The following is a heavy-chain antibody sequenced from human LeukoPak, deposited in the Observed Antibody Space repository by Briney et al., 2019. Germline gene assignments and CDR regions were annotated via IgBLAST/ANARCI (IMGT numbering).Heavy chain of an antibody. CDR3: ARRSLVETAVPGYFDY. V-gene: IGHV3-23*01. Sequence: RGSLRLSCAASGFTFRSYAMGWVRQAPGKGLEWVSTVTATGGSTYYADSVKGRFTISRDNSKNTLFLQMESLRAEDTAVYYCARRSLVETAVPGYFDYWGQGTLVSVSS. CDR2: VTATGGST. J-gene: IGHJ4*02. D-gene: IGHD6-19*01. CDR1: GFTFRSYA.